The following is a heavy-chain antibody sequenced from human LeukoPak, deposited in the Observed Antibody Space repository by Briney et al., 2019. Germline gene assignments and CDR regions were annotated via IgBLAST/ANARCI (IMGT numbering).Heavy chain of an antibody. CDR3: AGPSSGYYFDYYYYMDV. CDR1: GGTFSSYA. V-gene: IGHV1-69*05. CDR2: IIPIFGTA. J-gene: IGHJ6*03. Sequence: ASAKVSCKASGGTFSSYAISWVRQAPGQGLEWMGGIIPIFGTANYAQKFQGRVTITTDESTSTAYMELSSLRSEDTAVYYCAGPSSGYYFDYYYYMDVWGKGTTVTVSS. D-gene: IGHD3-22*01.